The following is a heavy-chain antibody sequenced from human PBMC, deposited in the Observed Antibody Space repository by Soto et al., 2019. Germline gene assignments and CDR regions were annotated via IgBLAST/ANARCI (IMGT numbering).Heavy chain of an antibody. CDR3: ARSPYDFWSGLNYYYYMDV. D-gene: IGHD3-3*01. Sequence: GGSLRLSCAASGFTFSDYYMSWIRQAPGKGLEWVSYISSSGSTIYYADSVKGRFTISRDNAKNSLYLQMNSLRAEDTAVYYCARSPYDFWSGLNYYYYMDVWGKGTTVTVSS. CDR1: GFTFSDYY. CDR2: ISSSGSTI. J-gene: IGHJ6*03. V-gene: IGHV3-11*01.